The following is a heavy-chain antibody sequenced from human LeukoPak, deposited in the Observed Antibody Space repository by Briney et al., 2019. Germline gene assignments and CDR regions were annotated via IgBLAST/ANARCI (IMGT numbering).Heavy chain of an antibody. CDR1: GYSFPNYG. Sequence: ASVKVSCKXSGYSFPNYGISWVRQAPGQGLEGMGWISAYNGNTNFLQKFQGRVTMTTDTSTSTAYMELRSLRSDDTAVYYCARGGVSNSWYRTPDYWGQGTLVTVSS. CDR2: ISAYNGNT. CDR3: ARGGVSNSWYRTPDY. J-gene: IGHJ4*02. V-gene: IGHV1-18*01. D-gene: IGHD2-2*01.